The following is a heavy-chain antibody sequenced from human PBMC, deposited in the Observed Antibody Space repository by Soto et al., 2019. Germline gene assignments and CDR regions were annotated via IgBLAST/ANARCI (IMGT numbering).Heavy chain of an antibody. V-gene: IGHV4-59*08. D-gene: IGHD5-12*01. CDR1: GVSISSYY. Sequence: QVQLQESGPGLVKPSETLSLTCTVSGVSISSYYWSWIRQPPGKGLEWIGYIYYSGTINYNPSLKSRVSISVDTSKNQLSLKLISVTAADTAGYYCARHSNGYGPERAFDLWGQGTTVTVSS. CDR2: IYYSGTI. CDR3: ARHSNGYGPERAFDL. J-gene: IGHJ3*01.